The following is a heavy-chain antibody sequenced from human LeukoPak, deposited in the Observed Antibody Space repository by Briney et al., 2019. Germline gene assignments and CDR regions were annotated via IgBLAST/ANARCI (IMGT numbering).Heavy chain of an antibody. J-gene: IGHJ4*02. CDR1: GFTFSSYG. D-gene: IGHD3-22*01. V-gene: IGHV3-48*01. CDR2: ISSSSSTI. Sequence: GGSLRLSCAASGFTFSSYGMNWVRQAPGKGLEWLSYISSSSSTIYSADSVKGRFTISRDNAKNSLHLQMDTLRAEDTAVYFCARRGSDSSGFYYDYFDYWGQGSLVTVSS. CDR3: ARRGSDSSGFYYDYFDY.